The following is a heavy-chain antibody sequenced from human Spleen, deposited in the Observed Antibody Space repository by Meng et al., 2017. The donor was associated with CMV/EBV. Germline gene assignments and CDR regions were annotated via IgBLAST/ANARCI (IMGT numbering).Heavy chain of an antibody. CDR2: INHSGST. D-gene: IGHD1-14*01. J-gene: IGHJ4*02. V-gene: IGHV4-34*01. Sequence: QGQLQQGCEGLLKPSETLSLTCAVYGGSFSGYYWSWIRQPPGKGLEWIGEINHSGSTNYNPSLKSRVTISVDTSKNQFSLKLSSVTAADTAVYYCARSGRIDYWGQGTLVTVSS. CDR1: GGSFSGYY. CDR3: ARSGRIDY.